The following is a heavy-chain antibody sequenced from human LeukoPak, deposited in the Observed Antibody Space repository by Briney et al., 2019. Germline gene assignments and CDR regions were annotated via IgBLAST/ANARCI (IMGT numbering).Heavy chain of an antibody. CDR2: INHSGST. D-gene: IGHD1-1*01. Sequence: SETLSLTCAVYGGSFSGYYWSWIRQPPGKGLEWIGEINHSGSTNYNPSLKSRVTISVDTSKNQSSLKLSSVTAADTAVYYCARDDHPYYYGMDVWGQGTTVTVS. V-gene: IGHV4-34*01. CDR1: GGSFSGYY. J-gene: IGHJ6*02. CDR3: ARDDHPYYYGMDV.